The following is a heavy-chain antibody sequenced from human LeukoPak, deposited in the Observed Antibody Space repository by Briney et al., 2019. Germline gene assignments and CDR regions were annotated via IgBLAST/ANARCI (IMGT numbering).Heavy chain of an antibody. CDR2: ISSSGDST. V-gene: IGHV3-23*01. J-gene: IGHJ6*03. CDR1: GFTFSNYA. CDR3: AKAGLANYYYYMDV. Sequence: GGSLRLSCAASGFTFSNYAMSWVRQAPGRGPEWVSAISSSGDSTYYADSVKGRFTISRDNSKNTLYLQMNSLRAEDTAVYYCAKAGLANYYYYMDVWGKGTTVTVSS. D-gene: IGHD3/OR15-3a*01.